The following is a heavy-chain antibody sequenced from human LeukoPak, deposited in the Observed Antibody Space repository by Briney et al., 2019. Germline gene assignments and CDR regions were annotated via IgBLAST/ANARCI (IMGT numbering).Heavy chain of an antibody. V-gene: IGHV4-59*01. CDR2: IYYSGST. Sequence: SETLSLTCTVSGGSISSYYWSWIRQPPGKGLEWIGYIYYSGSTNYNPSFKSRVTISEDTSKNQFSLKLSSVTAADTAVYYCARAAGSYLGIDYWGQGTLVTVSS. J-gene: IGHJ4*02. CDR3: ARAAGSYLGIDY. D-gene: IGHD1-26*01. CDR1: GGSISSYY.